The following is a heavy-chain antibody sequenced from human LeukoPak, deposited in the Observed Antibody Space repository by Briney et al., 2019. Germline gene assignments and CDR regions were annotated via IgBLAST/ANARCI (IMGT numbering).Heavy chain of an antibody. Sequence: ASVKVSCKASRYSFTAYYMHWVRQAPGQGLEWMGWIKPSTGTTNYAQKFQGRVTMTRDTSIRTTYLELSRLKSDDTAVYYCARVVGSGSYNNWFDPWGQGTLVTVSS. CDR2: IKPSTGTT. CDR1: RYSFTAYY. D-gene: IGHD3-10*01. CDR3: ARVVGSGSYNNWFDP. V-gene: IGHV1-2*02. J-gene: IGHJ5*02.